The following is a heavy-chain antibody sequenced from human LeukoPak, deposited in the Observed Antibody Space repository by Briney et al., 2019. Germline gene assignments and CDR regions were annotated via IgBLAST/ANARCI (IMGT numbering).Heavy chain of an antibody. V-gene: IGHV3-9*01. D-gene: IGHD3-10*01. Sequence: GGSLRLSCAASGFTFDDYAMHWVRQAPGKGLEWVSGISWNSGSIGCADSVKGRFTISRDNAKNSLYLQMNSLRAEDTALYYCAKDHYGSGSYYYFDYWGQGTLVTVSS. CDR3: AKDHYGSGSYYYFDY. CDR1: GFTFDDYA. J-gene: IGHJ4*02. CDR2: ISWNSGSI.